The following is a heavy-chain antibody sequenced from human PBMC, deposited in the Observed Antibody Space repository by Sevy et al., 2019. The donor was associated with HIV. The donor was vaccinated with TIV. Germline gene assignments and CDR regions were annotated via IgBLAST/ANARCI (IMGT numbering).Heavy chain of an antibody. CDR1: GYTFTSYA. CDR2: INTNTGNP. Sequence: ASVKVSCKASGYTFTSYAMNWVRQAPGQRLEWMGWINTNTGNPTYAQGFTGRFFFSMDTSVSTAYLQISSLKAEDTGVYYCARVGLSGGYCSSTSCPAFPHYYYYGMDVWGQGTTVTVSS. V-gene: IGHV7-4-1*02. CDR3: ARVGLSGGYCSSTSCPAFPHYYYYGMDV. D-gene: IGHD2-2*01. J-gene: IGHJ6*02.